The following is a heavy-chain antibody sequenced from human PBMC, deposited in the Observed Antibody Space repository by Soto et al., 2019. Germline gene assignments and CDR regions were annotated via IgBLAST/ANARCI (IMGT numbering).Heavy chain of an antibody. CDR2: IRSKANSYAT. Sequence: GGSLRLSCAASGFTFSGSAMHWVRQASGKGLEWVGRIRSKANSYATAYAASVKGRFTISRDDSKNTAYMQMNSLKTEDTAVYYCTPLLEWLLDEYYYYYGMDVWGQGTTVTVSS. CDR1: GFTFSGSA. V-gene: IGHV3-73*01. CDR3: TPLLEWLLDEYYYYYGMDV. J-gene: IGHJ6*02. D-gene: IGHD3-3*01.